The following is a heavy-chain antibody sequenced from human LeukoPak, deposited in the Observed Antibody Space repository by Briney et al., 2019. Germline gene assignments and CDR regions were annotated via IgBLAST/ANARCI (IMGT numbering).Heavy chain of an antibody. CDR2: INPNSGGT. CDR1: GYTLTGYY. Sequence: ASVKVSCKASGYTLTGYYMHWVRQAPGQGLEWMGWINPNSGGTNYAQKFQGRVTMTRDTFISTAYMELSRLRSDDTAVYYCARGRGSYNAFDIWGQGTMVTVSS. J-gene: IGHJ3*02. D-gene: IGHD1-26*01. CDR3: ARGRGSYNAFDI. V-gene: IGHV1-2*02.